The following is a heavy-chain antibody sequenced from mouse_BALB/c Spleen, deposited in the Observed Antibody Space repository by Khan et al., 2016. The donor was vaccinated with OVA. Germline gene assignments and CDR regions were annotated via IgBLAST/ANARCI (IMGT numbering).Heavy chain of an antibody. CDR3: VREGAYYRSDGWFAY. Sequence: VQLQQSGAELARPGASVKMSCKASGYTFTTYTIHWVKQRPGQGLEWIGYIIPSNDYTNYNQKFKDRATLTADKSSSTAYMQLSSLTSEVSAVEYCVREGAYYRSDGWFAYWGQGTLVTVSA. J-gene: IGHJ3*01. CDR1: GYTFTTYT. D-gene: IGHD2-14*01. V-gene: IGHV1-4*01. CDR2: IIPSNDYT.